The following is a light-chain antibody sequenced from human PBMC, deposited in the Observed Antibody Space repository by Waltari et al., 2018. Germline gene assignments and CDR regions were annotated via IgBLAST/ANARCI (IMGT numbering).Light chain of an antibody. J-gene: IGKJ2*01. V-gene: IGKV1-5*03. CDR2: KAS. CDR3: QQYHTPPRT. CDR1: QSISSW. Sequence: DIQMTQSPSTLSASVGDSVTITCRASQSISSWLAWYQQKPGKAPKLLIDKASNLESGVPSRFSGSGSGTEFTLTISSLQPDDFATYYCQQYHTPPRTFGQGTKLEIK.